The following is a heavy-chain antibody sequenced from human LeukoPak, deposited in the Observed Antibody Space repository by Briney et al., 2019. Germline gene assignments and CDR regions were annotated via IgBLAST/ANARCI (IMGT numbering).Heavy chain of an antibody. Sequence: PSETLSLTCAVYGGSFSGYSWSWIRQPPGKGLEWIGEINHSGSTNYNPSLKSRVTISVDTSKNQFSLKLGSVTAADTAVYYCARGYTIFGEPPGYWGQGTLVTVSS. CDR3: ARGYTIFGEPPGY. J-gene: IGHJ4*02. D-gene: IGHD3-3*01. CDR1: GGSFSGYS. CDR2: INHSGST. V-gene: IGHV4-34*01.